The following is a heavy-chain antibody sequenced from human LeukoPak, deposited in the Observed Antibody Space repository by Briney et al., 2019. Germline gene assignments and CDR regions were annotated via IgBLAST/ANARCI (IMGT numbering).Heavy chain of an antibody. J-gene: IGHJ4*02. CDR3: ARDRLAPFDY. V-gene: IGHV3-7*01. CDR2: IKQDGSEK. Sequence: PGGSLRLSCAAPGFTFSSYWMSWVRQAPGKGLEWVANIKQDGSEKYYVDSVKGRFTISRDNAKNSLYLQMNSLRAEDTAVYYCARDRLAPFDYWGQGTLVTVSS. CDR1: GFTFSSYW. D-gene: IGHD6-6*01.